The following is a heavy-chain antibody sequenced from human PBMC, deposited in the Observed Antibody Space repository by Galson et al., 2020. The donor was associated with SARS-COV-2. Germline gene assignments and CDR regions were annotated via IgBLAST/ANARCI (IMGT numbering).Heavy chain of an antibody. J-gene: IGHJ6*02. CDR1: GFTFSSYW. Sequence: TGGSLRLSCAASGFTFSSYWMSWVRQAPGKGLEWVSSISSSSYIYYADSVKGRFTISRDNAKNSLYLQMNSLRAEDTAVYYCARDWGRVLDWNYVRYYGMDVWGQGTTVTVSS. CDR2: ISSSSYI. CDR3: ARDWGRVLDWNYVRYYGMDV. D-gene: IGHD1-7*01. V-gene: IGHV3-21*01.